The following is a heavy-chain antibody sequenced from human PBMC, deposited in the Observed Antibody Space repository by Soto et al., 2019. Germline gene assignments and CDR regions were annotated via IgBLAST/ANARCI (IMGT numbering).Heavy chain of an antibody. V-gene: IGHV1-18*04. CDR3: VVCAASAPYYFDY. J-gene: IGHJ4*02. CDR1: GYTFTSYG. CDR2: ISAYNGNT. Sequence: QVQLVQSGAEVKKPGASVKVSCKASGYTFTSYGISWVRQAPGQGLEWMGWISAYNGNTNYAQKLQGRVTMTTNTSTRTGNMELKSLRSDDTAVDYCVVCAASAPYYFDYWGQGTLVTVSS. D-gene: IGHD2-8*01.